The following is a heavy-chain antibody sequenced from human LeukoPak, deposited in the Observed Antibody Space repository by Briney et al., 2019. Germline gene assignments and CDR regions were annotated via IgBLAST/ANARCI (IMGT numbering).Heavy chain of an antibody. CDR1: GGSISSYY. CDR3: ARQTGSGLFILP. J-gene: IGHJ4*02. V-gene: IGHV4-59*04. CDR2: IYYSGNT. D-gene: IGHD3/OR15-3a*01. Sequence: SETLSLTCTVSGGSISSYYWSWIRQPPGKGLEWIGSIYYSGNTYYNASLKSQVSISIDTSKNQFSLKVTSVTAADTAMYYCARQTGSGLFILPGGQGTLVTVSS.